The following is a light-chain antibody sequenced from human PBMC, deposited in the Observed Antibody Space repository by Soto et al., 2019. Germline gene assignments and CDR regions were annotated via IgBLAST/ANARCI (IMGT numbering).Light chain of an antibody. CDR1: QNIHTN. V-gene: IGKV3-15*01. J-gene: IGKJ1*01. CDR3: QHYNSYSEA. Sequence: EIVMTQSPATLSVSPGERATLSCRAGQNIHTNLAWYQQKPGQAPRLLFYGASTGATGLPARFSGSGSGTDFTLTISSLQPDDFATYYCQHYNSYSEAFGQGTKVDIK. CDR2: GAS.